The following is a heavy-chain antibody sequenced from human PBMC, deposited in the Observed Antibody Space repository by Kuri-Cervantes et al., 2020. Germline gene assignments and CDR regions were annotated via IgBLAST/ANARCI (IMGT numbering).Heavy chain of an antibody. V-gene: IGHV3-30-3*01. J-gene: IGHJ6*02. Sequence: GESLKISCAASGFTFSSYAMHWVRQAPGKGLEWVAVISYDGSNKYYADSVKGRFTISRDNSKNTLYLQMNSLRAEDTAVYYCASSATARGGMDVWGQGTTVTVSS. CDR1: GFTFSSYA. D-gene: IGHD5-18*01. CDR2: ISYDGSNK. CDR3: ASSATARGGMDV.